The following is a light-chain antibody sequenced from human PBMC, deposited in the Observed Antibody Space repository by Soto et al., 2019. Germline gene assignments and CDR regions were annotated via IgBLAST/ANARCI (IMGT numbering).Light chain of an antibody. J-gene: IGLJ1*01. CDR1: SSEIGAYDY. CDR2: EVT. CDR3: SSHAGSSAFYD. V-gene: IGLV2-14*01. Sequence: QYALPQPASVSGSPGQSITISCTGTSSEIGAYDYVSWYQQYPGRVPKLLIHEVTNRPSGVSDRFSGSKSVNTASLTISGLQTEDEADYYCSSHAGSSAFYDFGTGTKLTVL.